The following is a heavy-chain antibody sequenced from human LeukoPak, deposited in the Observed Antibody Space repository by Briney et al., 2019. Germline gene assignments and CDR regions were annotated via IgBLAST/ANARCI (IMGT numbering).Heavy chain of an antibody. Sequence: PSQTLSLTCTVSGGSISSGSYYWSWIRQPAGKGLEWIGRIYTSGSTNYNPSLKSRVTISVDTSKNQFSLKLSSVTAADTAVYFCARQDVATSHDAFDIWGQGTLVTVSS. V-gene: IGHV4-61*02. CDR2: IYTSGST. D-gene: IGHD5-12*01. CDR1: GGSISSGSYY. J-gene: IGHJ3*02. CDR3: ARQDVATSHDAFDI.